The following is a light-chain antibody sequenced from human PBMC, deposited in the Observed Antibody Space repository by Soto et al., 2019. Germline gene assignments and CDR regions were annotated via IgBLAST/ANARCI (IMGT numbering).Light chain of an antibody. Sequence: QSVLAQPASVSGSPGQSITISCTGTTSDVGGYRYVSWYQQHPGKAPKLLIYEVSNRPSGVSNRFSASKSDNTASLTISGLRAEDEADYYCSSYRSGSTYVFGTGTKVTVL. CDR2: EVS. CDR3: SSYRSGSTYV. J-gene: IGLJ1*01. CDR1: TSDVGGYRY. V-gene: IGLV2-14*01.